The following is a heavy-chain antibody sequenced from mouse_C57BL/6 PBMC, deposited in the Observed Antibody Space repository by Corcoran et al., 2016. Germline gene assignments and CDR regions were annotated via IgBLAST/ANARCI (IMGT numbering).Heavy chain of an antibody. CDR3: ANYGSSYGLDD. Sequence: EVQLQQSGPVLVKPGASVKMSCKASGYTFTDYYMNWVKQSHGKSLEWIGVINPYNGGTSYNQKFKGKATLTVDKSSRTAYMELNSLTYEDSAVYDCANYGSSYGLDDWGQGTTLTVSS. V-gene: IGHV1-19*01. CDR2: INPYNGGT. D-gene: IGHD1-1*01. J-gene: IGHJ2*01. CDR1: GYTFTDYY.